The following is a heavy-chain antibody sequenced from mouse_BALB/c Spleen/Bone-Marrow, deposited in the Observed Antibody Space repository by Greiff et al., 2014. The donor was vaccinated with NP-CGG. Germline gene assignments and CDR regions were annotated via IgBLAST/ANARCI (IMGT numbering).Heavy chain of an antibody. CDR1: GYSFTGYF. D-gene: IGHD2-14*01. Sequence: EVQLQQSGPELVKPGASVKISCKASGYSFTGYFMNWVQQSHGKSLEWIGRINPYNGDTFYNQKFKGKATLTVDKSSSTVHMELLGMTSEATAIYYCGGVRLDYWGQGTPLTVSS. V-gene: IGHV1-37*01. J-gene: IGHJ2*01. CDR2: INPYNGDT. CDR3: GGVRLDY.